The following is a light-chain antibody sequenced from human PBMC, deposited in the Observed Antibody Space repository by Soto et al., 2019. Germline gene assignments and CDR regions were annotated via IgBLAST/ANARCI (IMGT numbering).Light chain of an antibody. V-gene: IGKV3-11*01. CDR3: QHRDNWSYI. CDR2: DGS. Sequence: EIVLTQSPATLSLSPGERATLSCRASESVRHYAAWYQQKPGQAPRLLIYDGSNRATGIPARFSGSGSGTDYTLTISSLEAEDFAVYYCQHRDNWSYIFGQGTKLDIK. CDR1: ESVRHY. J-gene: IGKJ2*01.